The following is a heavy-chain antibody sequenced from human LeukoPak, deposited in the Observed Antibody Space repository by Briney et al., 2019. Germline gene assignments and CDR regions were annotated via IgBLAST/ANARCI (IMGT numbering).Heavy chain of an antibody. J-gene: IGHJ5*02. Sequence: ASVKVSCKASGYTFTGYYMHWVRQAPGQGLEWMGWINPNSGGTNYAQKFQGRVTMTRDTSISTAYMELSRLRSDDTAVYYCAGDKAPSGWHKRWWFDPWGQGTLVTVSS. V-gene: IGHV1-2*02. CDR1: GYTFTGYY. CDR3: AGDKAPSGWHKRWWFDP. CDR2: INPNSGGT. D-gene: IGHD6-19*01.